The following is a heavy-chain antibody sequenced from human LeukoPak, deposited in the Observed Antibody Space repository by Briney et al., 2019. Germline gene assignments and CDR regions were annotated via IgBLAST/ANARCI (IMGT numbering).Heavy chain of an antibody. Sequence: GASVKVSCKASGYNFTNYALNWVRQTPGQGLEWMGWINTNTGRPTYGQGFTSRFVFSLDTSVSTAFLQITTLKPADTAIYYCATSLGAGSDAFALWGQGTMVTVPS. CDR3: ATSLGAGSDAFAL. D-gene: IGHD6-13*01. V-gene: IGHV7-4-1*02. CDR1: GYNFTNYA. J-gene: IGHJ3*01. CDR2: INTNTGRP.